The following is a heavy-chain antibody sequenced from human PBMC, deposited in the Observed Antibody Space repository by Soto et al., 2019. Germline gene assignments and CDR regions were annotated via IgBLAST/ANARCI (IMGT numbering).Heavy chain of an antibody. Sequence: GGSLRLSCAASGFTFDDYAMHWVRQAPGKGLEWVSGISWNSGSIGYADSVKGRFTISRDNAKNSLYLQMNSLRAEDTALYYCAKDLENYYGMDVWGQGTTVTVS. CDR3: AKDLENYYGMDV. CDR1: GFTFDDYA. CDR2: ISWNSGSI. V-gene: IGHV3-9*01. J-gene: IGHJ6*02.